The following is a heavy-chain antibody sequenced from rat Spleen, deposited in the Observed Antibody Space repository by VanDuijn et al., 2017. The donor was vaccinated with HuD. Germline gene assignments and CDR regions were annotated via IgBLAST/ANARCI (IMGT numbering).Heavy chain of an antibody. CDR1: GLNFSKYG. CDR3: TTDGLDFGGFAY. Sequence: EVQLVESGGGLVQPGRPLKISCVDSGLNFSKYGMAWVRQAPKKGLEWVAYISYDGGSAYYRDSVKGRFTVSRDNAKSTLYLQMDSLRSEDTATYYCTTDGLDFGGFAYWGQGTLVTVSS. CDR2: ISYDGGSA. D-gene: IGHD1-11*01. J-gene: IGHJ3*01. V-gene: IGHV5-20*01.